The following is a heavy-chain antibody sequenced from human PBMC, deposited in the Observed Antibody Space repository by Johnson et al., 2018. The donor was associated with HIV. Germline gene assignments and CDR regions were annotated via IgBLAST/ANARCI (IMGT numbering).Heavy chain of an antibody. D-gene: IGHD3-22*01. J-gene: IGHJ3*02. CDR1: GFSFNDYA. CDR2: ISFDGGAI. CDR3: ARPLSSGLGFDAFDI. Sequence: QMLLVESGGGVVQPGRSLRLSCSASGFSFNDYAMHWVRQAPGKGLEWVAVISFDGGAIYYADSVEGRFTISRDNSRDTLSLQMNSLRAEDTAVYYCARPLSSGLGFDAFDIWGQGTMVTVSS. V-gene: IGHV3-30-3*01.